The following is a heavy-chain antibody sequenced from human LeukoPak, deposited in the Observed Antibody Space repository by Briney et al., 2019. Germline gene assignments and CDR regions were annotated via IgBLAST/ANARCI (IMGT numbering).Heavy chain of an antibody. CDR2: IYPGDSAT. Sequence: ESLKISCKGSGYSFTTYWIGWVRQMPGKGLEWMGIIYPGDSATRYSPSFQGQVTISADKSTNTAYLQWSSLKASDTAIYYCARRPQLRSELDYWGQGTLVTASS. D-gene: IGHD1-7*01. V-gene: IGHV5-51*01. CDR1: GYSFTTYW. CDR3: ARRPQLRSELDY. J-gene: IGHJ4*02.